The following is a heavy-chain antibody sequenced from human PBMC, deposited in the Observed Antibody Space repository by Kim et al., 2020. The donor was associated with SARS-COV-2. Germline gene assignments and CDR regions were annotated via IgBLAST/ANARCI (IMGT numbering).Heavy chain of an antibody. CDR3: AKDMAAAGFDY. CDR1: GFTFSSYG. D-gene: IGHD6-13*01. Sequence: GGSLRLSCAASGFTFSSYGMHWVRQAPVKGLEWVAVISYDGSNKYYADSVKGRFTISRDNSKNTLYLQMNSLRAEDTAVYYCAKDMAAAGFDYWGQGTLVTVAS. CDR2: ISYDGSNK. V-gene: IGHV3-30*18. J-gene: IGHJ4*02.